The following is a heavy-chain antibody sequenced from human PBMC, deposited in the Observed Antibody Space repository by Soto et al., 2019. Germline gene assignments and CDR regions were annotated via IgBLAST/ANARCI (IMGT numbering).Heavy chain of an antibody. J-gene: IGHJ4*02. CDR1: GASISSYNY. V-gene: IGHV4-39*01. Sequence: QLQLQLSGPGLVKPSETLSLTCNVSGASISSYNYWGWFRQPPGKGLEWIGSIIYSGDTMYNPSLPLRLTLVADTANKQFSLKPRSVTAGDTAVYYFVIHAKWIIRPYWGQGALVTVS. CDR3: VIHAKWIIRPY. CDR2: IIYSGDT. D-gene: IGHD5-12*01.